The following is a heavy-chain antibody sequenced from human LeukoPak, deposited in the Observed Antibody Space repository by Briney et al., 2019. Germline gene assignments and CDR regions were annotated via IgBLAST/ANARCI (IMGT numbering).Heavy chain of an antibody. D-gene: IGHD7-27*01. CDR1: GFTFSNYW. Sequence: GGSLRLSCAASGFTFSNYWMSWVRQGPGKGMEWVANVKLDGSEISYVDSVEGRFTISRDNAKNSLYLQMNSLRADDTAVYYCARGGNWVDYWGQGTLVTVSS. CDR2: VKLDGSEI. V-gene: IGHV3-7*01. CDR3: ARGGNWVDY. J-gene: IGHJ4*02.